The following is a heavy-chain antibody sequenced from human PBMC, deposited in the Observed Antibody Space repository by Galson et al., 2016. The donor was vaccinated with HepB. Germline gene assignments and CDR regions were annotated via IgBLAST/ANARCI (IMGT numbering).Heavy chain of an antibody. D-gene: IGHD2-2*01. CDR2: IYWDDDK. J-gene: IGHJ4*02. CDR3: AHSVSYCSGATCFPSGHFDY. Sequence: PALVKPTQTLTLTCSFSGFSLTTRAGGVGWIRQPPGKALEWLALIYWDDDKRYSPSLRTRLAISKDTSKNQLGLKMTNMDPLDTATYYCAHSVSYCSGATCFPSGHFDYWGQGTLVTVSS. V-gene: IGHV2-5*02. CDR1: GFSLTTRAGG.